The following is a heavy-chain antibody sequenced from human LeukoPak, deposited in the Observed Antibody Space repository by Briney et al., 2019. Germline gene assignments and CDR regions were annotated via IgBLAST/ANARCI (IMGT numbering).Heavy chain of an antibody. CDR1: GFTFSNYW. J-gene: IGHJ4*02. D-gene: IGHD3-9*01. V-gene: IGHV3-74*01. Sequence: SGGSLRLSCAASGFTFSNYWMHWVRQAPGKGLVWVSRINSDGRGTNYADSVKGRFTISRDNAKNTLYLQMNSLRAEDTAVYYCARGADSGYSSDNWGQGTLVSVSS. CDR2: INSDGRGT. CDR3: ARGADSGYSSDN.